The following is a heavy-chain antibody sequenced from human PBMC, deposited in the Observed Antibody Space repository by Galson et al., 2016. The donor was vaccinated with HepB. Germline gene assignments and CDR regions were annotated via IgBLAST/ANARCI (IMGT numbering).Heavy chain of an antibody. D-gene: IGHD4-17*01. Sequence: SVKVSCKASGYTLSNNFIHWVLQAPGQGLEWMGRINTSGGSTNYAQKFQFRVTMTRDTSTSTVYMEVSSLRSDDTAVYYCARSTHTVTTSQYFFDYWGQGALVTVST. J-gene: IGHJ4*02. CDR1: GYTLSNNF. CDR3: ARSTHTVTTSQYFFDY. V-gene: IGHV1-46*01. CDR2: INTSGGST.